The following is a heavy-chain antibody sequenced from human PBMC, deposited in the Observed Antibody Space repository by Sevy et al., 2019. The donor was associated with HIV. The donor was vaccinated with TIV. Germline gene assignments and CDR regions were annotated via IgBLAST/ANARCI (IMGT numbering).Heavy chain of an antibody. V-gene: IGHV3-48*02. CDR1: GFTFSSYS. J-gene: IGHJ3*02. Sequence: GGSLRLSCAASGFTFSSYSMNWVRQAPGKGLEWVSYISSSSTIYYADSVKGRFTISRDNAKNSLYLQMNSLRDEDTAVYYCADGLVGATWGAFDIWGQGTMVTVSS. CDR2: ISSSSTI. D-gene: IGHD1-26*01. CDR3: ADGLVGATWGAFDI.